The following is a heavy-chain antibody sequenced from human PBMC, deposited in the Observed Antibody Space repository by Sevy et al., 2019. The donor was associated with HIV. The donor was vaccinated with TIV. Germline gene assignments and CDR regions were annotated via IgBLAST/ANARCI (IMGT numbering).Heavy chain of an antibody. J-gene: IGHJ4*02. Sequence: ASVKVSCKASGYTFTSYYMHWVRQAPGQGLEWMGIINPSGGSTSYAQKFQGRVTMTRETSTSTVYMELSSLRSEDTAFYYCAGESGSGNCFDYWGQGTLVTVSS. V-gene: IGHV1-46*01. CDR1: GYTFTSYY. CDR3: AGESGSGNCFDY. D-gene: IGHD3-10*01. CDR2: INPSGGST.